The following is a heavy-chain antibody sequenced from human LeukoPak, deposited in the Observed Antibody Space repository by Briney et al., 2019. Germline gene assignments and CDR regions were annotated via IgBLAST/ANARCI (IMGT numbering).Heavy chain of an antibody. V-gene: IGHV1-2*02. CDR2: INPNSGGT. CDR3: ARDLTLRVVVPAH. D-gene: IGHD2-2*01. J-gene: IGHJ4*02. CDR1: GYTFTGYY. Sequence: ASVKVSCKASGYTFTGYYMHWVRQAPGQGLEWMGWINPNSGGTNYAQKFQGRVTMTRDTSISTAYMELSRLRSDDTAVYYCARDLTLRVVVPAHWGQGTLVTVSS.